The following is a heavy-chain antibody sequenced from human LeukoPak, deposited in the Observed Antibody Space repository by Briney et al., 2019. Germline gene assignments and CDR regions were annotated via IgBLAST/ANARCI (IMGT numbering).Heavy chain of an antibody. J-gene: IGHJ4*02. CDR3: ATSKGTGTPPGNDY. D-gene: IGHD1-1*01. V-gene: IGHV3-23*01. CDR2: ISGSGGST. CDR1: GFTFSSYA. Sequence: GGSLRLSYAASGFTFSSYAMSWVRQAPGKGLEWVSAISGSGGSTYYADSVKGRFTISRDNSKNTLYLQMNSLRAEDTAVYYCATSKGTGTPPGNDYWGQGTLVTVSS.